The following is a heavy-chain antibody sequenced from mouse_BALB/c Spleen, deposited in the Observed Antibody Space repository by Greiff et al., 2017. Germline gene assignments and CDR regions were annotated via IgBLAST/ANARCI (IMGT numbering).Heavy chain of an antibody. D-gene: IGHD2-3*01. CDR2: IDPANGNT. J-gene: IGHJ4*01. Sequence: EVKLVESGAELVKPGASVKLSCTASGFNIKDTYMHWVKQRPEQGLEWIGRIDPANGNTKYDPKFQGKATITADTSSNTAYLQLSSLTSEDTAVYYCARGGYYDYAMDYWGQGTSVTVSS. CDR3: ARGGYYDYAMDY. CDR1: GFNIKDTY. V-gene: IGHV14-3*02.